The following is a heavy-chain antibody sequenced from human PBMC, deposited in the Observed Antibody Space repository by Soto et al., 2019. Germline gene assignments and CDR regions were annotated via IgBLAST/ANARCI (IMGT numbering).Heavy chain of an antibody. CDR3: ARRYCSSTICLIASFDY. D-gene: IGHD2-2*01. CDR1: GFTFSSYA. J-gene: IGHJ4*02. CDR2: ISGSGGST. V-gene: IGHV3-23*01. Sequence: GVSLRLSFAASGFTFSSYAMSWFRQAPGTGLEWVSAISGSGGSTYYADSVKGRFTISRDNSKNTLYLQMNSLRAEDTAVYYCARRYCSSTICLIASFDYWGQGTLVTVSS.